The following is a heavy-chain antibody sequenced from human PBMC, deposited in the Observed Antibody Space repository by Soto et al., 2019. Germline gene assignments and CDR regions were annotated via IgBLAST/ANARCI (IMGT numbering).Heavy chain of an antibody. CDR2: IDPSDSYT. CDR1: GYSFTSYW. J-gene: IGHJ6*02. D-gene: IGHD3-10*01. Sequence: PGESLKISCKGSGYSFTSYWISWVRQMPGKGLEWMGRIDPSDSYTNYSPSFQGHVTISADKSISTAYLQWSSLKASDTAMYYCARDSISMVRGNYYGMDVWGQGTTGTVFS. CDR3: ARDSISMVRGNYYGMDV. V-gene: IGHV5-10-1*01.